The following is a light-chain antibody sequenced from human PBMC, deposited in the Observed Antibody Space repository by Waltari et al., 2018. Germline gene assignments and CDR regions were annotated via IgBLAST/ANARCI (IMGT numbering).Light chain of an antibody. Sequence: IVMTQSPATLSVSPGERATLSCRASQSVSSNLAWYQQKPGQAPRLLIYGASTRATGIPDRFSGSGSGTEFTLTINSLQSEDSAVYHCQQYDNWPPWTFGQGTKVEIK. CDR1: QSVSSN. V-gene: IGKV3-15*01. CDR2: GAS. CDR3: QQYDNWPPWT. J-gene: IGKJ1*01.